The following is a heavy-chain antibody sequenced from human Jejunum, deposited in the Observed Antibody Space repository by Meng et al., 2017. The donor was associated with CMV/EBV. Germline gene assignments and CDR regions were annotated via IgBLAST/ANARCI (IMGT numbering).Heavy chain of an antibody. CDR3: ARGAYYSDSPDYQNPDAFDI. J-gene: IGHJ3*02. V-gene: IGHV3-74*01. Sequence: YWMHWLRQSPGKGLVWVSRSNYDGTVTNYADSVKGRFTISRDNGRNTLYLQMDSLRAEDTAVYYCARGAYYSDSPDYQNPDAFDIWAKGQWSPSPQ. CDR2: SNYDGTVT. CDR1: YW. D-gene: IGHD3-22*01.